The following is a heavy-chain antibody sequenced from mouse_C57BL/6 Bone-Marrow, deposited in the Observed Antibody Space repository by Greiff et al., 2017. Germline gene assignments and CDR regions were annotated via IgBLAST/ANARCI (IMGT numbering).Heavy chain of an antibody. CDR1: GFNIKDDY. J-gene: IGHJ2*01. CDR3: TLGPSFDY. D-gene: IGHD4-1*01. Sequence: EVKLQESGAELVRPGASVKLSCTASGFNIKDDYMHWVKQRPEQGLEWIGWIDPENGDTEYASKFQGKATITADTSSNTAYLQLSSLTSEDTAVYYCTLGPSFDYWGQGTTLTVSA. CDR2: IDPENGDT. V-gene: IGHV14-4*01.